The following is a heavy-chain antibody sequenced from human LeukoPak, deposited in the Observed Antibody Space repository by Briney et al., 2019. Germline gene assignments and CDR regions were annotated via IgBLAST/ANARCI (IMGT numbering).Heavy chain of an antibody. D-gene: IGHD6-19*01. CDR1: GGPFSGYY. CDR3: ARVPLYSSGKSDAFDI. V-gene: IGHV4-34*01. Sequence: PSETLSLTCAVYGGPFSGYYWSWIRQPPGKGLEWIGEINHSGSTNYNPSLKSRVTISVDTSKNQFSLKLSSVTAADTAVYYCARVPLYSSGKSDAFDIWGQGTMVTVSS. J-gene: IGHJ3*02. CDR2: INHSGST.